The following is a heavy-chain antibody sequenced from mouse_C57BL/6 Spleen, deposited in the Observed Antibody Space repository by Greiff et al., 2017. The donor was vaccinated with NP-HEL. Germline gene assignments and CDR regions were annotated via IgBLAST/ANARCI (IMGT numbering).Heavy chain of an antibody. V-gene: IGHV1-85*01. CDR2: IYPRDGST. Sequence: QVQLKESGPELVKPGASVKLSCKASGYTFTSYDINWVKQRPGQGLEWIGWIYPRDGSTKYNEKFKGKATLTVDTSSSTAYMELHSLTSEDSAVYFCASPAWFAYWGQGTLVTVSA. CDR1: GYTFTSYD. CDR3: ASPAWFAY. J-gene: IGHJ3*01.